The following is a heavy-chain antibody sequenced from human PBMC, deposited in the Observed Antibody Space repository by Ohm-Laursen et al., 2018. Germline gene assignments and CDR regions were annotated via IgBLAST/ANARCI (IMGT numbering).Heavy chain of an antibody. CDR3: ARRRSTSYYYYGMDV. CDR2: INHSGST. V-gene: IGHV4-34*01. Sequence: SDTLSLTCAVYGGSFSGYYWSWIRQPPGKGLEWIGEINHSGSTNYNPSLKSRVTISVDTSKNQFSLKLSSVTAADTAVYYCARRRSTSYYYYGMDVWGQGTTVTVSS. J-gene: IGHJ6*02. CDR1: GGSFSGYY. D-gene: IGHD6-25*01.